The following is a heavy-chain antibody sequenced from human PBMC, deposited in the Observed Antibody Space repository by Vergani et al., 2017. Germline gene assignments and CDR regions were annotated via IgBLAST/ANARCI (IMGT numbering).Heavy chain of an antibody. Sequence: QVQLVESGGGVVQPGRSLRLSCAASGFTFSSYGMHWVRQAPGKGLEWVAVTWYDGSNKYYADSVKGRFTISRDNSKNTLYLQMNSLRAEDTAVYYCARDLGGIFGVVSRAIDYWGQGTLVTVSS. J-gene: IGHJ4*02. CDR1: GFTFSSYG. CDR2: TWYDGSNK. D-gene: IGHD3-3*01. V-gene: IGHV3-33*01. CDR3: ARDLGGIFGVVSRAIDY.